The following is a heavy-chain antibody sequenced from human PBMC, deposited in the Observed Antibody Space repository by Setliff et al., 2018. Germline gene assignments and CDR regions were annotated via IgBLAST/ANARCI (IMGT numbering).Heavy chain of an antibody. CDR1: ELTFTNYW. J-gene: IGHJ4*02. CDR2: IRDDGTAK. D-gene: IGHD2-8*02. Sequence: GGSLRLSCAASELTFTNYWMTWVRQAPGKGLEWVATIRDDGTAKYHVGSVQGRFTISRDNAKNSLYLQMNSLRAEDTAVYFCAKSPVAYCSGAVCYPFDYWGQGTLVTVSS. V-gene: IGHV3-7*03. CDR3: AKSPVAYCSGAVCYPFDY.